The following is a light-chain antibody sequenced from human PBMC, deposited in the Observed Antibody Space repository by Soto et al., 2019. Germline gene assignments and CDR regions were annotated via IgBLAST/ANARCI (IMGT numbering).Light chain of an antibody. CDR3: QNDNSVSLT. J-gene: IGKJ4*01. CDR2: AAS. Sequence: DIQMTQSPSSLSASVGDRVIITCRASQGISNFLAWYQQKPGKVPKLLIYAASTLQSGVPSRFSGSGSGTDFTLTISSLQPEDVAIYYCQNDNSVSLTFGGGTKVEIK. CDR1: QGISNF. V-gene: IGKV1-27*01.